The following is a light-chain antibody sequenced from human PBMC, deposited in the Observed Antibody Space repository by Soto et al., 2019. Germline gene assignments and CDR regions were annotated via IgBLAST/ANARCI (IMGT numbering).Light chain of an antibody. V-gene: IGKV1-27*01. CDR3: HKYNSALLT. CDR1: QGIYNY. Sequence: DIQMTQSPSSLSASVGDRVTITCRASQGIYNYLAWYQQKPGKAPKLLIYAASTLGAGVPSRFSGSGSGTDFTLTISSLQPEDVATYYCHKYNSALLTFGQGTRLEIK. CDR2: AAS. J-gene: IGKJ5*01.